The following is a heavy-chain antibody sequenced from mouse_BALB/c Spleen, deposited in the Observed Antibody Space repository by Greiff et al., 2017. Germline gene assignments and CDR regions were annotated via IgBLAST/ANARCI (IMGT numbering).Heavy chain of an antibody. CDR1: GYTFTSYV. V-gene: IGHV1-14*01. Sequence: VQLQQSGPELVKPGASVKMSCKASGYTFTSYVMHWVKQKPGQGLEWIGYINPYNDGTKYNEKFKGKATLTSDKSSSTAYMELSSLTSEDSAVYYCARGGVVRDPFYAMDYWGQGTSVTVSS. J-gene: IGHJ4*01. D-gene: IGHD1-1*02. CDR2: INPYNDGT. CDR3: ARGGVVRDPFYAMDY.